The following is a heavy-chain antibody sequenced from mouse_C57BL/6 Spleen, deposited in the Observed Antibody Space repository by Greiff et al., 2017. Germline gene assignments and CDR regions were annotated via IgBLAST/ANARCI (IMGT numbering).Heavy chain of an antibody. V-gene: IGHV1-76*01. CDR1: GYTFTDYY. CDR2: IYPGSGNT. D-gene: IGHD1-1*01. J-gene: IGHJ2*01. Sequence: QVQLQQSGAELVRPGASVKLSCKASGYTFTDYYINWVKQRPGQGLEWIARIYPGSGNTYYNEKFKGKATLTAEKSSSTAYMQLSSLTSEDSAVYFSARDYGSSYYFDYWGQGTTLTVSS. CDR3: ARDYGSSYYFDY.